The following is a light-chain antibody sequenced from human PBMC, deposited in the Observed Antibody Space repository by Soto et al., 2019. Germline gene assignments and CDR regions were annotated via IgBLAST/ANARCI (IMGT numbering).Light chain of an antibody. Sequence: EIVLTQSPGTLSLSPGERATLSCRASQSVSSSYLAWYQQTPGQAPRLLVYDTSYRATGVPDRFSGSGSGTDFTLTISRLEPEDSAVYYCQQYGNSPALSFGGGTKVDIK. CDR1: QSVSSSY. J-gene: IGKJ4*01. CDR3: QQYGNSPALS. CDR2: DTS. V-gene: IGKV3-20*01.